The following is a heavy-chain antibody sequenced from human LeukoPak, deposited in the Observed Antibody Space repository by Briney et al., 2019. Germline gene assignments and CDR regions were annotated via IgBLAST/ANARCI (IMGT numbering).Heavy chain of an antibody. CDR2: IYYSGST. D-gene: IGHD1-1*01. Sequence: PSQTLSLTCTVSGGSISSGDYYWSWIRQPPGKGLEWIGYIYYSGSTYYNPSLKSRVTISVDTSKNQFSLKLSSVTAADTAVYYCARGRMRTTGTTDAFDIWGQGTMVTVSS. V-gene: IGHV4-30-4*01. J-gene: IGHJ3*02. CDR1: GGSISSGDYY. CDR3: ARGRMRTTGTTDAFDI.